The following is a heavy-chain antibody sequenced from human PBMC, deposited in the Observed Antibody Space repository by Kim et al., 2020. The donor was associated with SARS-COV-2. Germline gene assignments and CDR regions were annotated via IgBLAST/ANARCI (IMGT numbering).Heavy chain of an antibody. CDR2: IYSGGST. V-gene: IGHV3-53*01. CDR3: ARVRQDGYNSY. Sequence: GGSLRLSCAASGFTVSSNYMSWVRQAPGKGLEWVSVIYSGGSTYYADSVKGRFTISRDNSKNTLYLQMNSLRAEDTAVYYCARVRQDGYNSYWGQGTLVTVSA. D-gene: IGHD5-12*01. CDR1: GFTVSSNY. J-gene: IGHJ4*02.